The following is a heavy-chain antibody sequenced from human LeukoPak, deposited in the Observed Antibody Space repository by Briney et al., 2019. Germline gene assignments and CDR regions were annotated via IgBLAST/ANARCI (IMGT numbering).Heavy chain of an antibody. V-gene: IGHV3-23*01. CDR1: GFPFNNFG. D-gene: IGHD3-9*01. CDR2: ISASGYTT. Sequence: GSLRLSCAASGFPFNNFGMDWVRQAPGKGVEWVSVISASGYTTYYADSVKGRFTISRDNFKNTLFLQMNSLRDDDTAVYFCASPDTPRAVSHSGDWYYFDYWGQGTLVTVSS. CDR3: ASPDTPRAVSHSGDWYYFDY. J-gene: IGHJ4*02.